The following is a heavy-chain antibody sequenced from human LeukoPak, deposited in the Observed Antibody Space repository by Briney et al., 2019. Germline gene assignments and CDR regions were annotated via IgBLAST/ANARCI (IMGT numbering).Heavy chain of an antibody. D-gene: IGHD3-3*01. CDR1: GFTFSSYS. J-gene: IGHJ4*02. CDR2: ISSSSSYI. CDR3: VAIGRSFEAFGEVIMHEDFDQ. Sequence: PGGSLRLSCAASGFTFSSYSMNWVRQAPGKGLEWVSSISSSSSYIYYADSVKGRFTISRDNAKNSLYLQMNSLRSEDTAVYYCVAIGRSFEAFGEVIMHEDFDQWGQGTLVTVSS. V-gene: IGHV3-21*04.